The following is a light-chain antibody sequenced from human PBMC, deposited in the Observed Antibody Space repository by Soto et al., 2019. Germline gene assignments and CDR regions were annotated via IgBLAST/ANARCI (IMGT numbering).Light chain of an antibody. V-gene: IGKV3-20*01. J-gene: IGKJ1*01. CDR1: QSVSSTY. Sequence: EIVLTQSPGTLSLSPGERATLSCRASQSVSSTYLAWYEQKPGQAPRLLIYGASSRATGIPDRFSGSGSGTDFTLTISRVEPEDFAVFYCHQYGSSPWTFSQGTKVEIK. CDR2: GAS. CDR3: HQYGSSPWT.